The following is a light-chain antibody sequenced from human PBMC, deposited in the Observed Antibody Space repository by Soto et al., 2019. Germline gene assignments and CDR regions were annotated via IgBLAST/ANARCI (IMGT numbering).Light chain of an antibody. V-gene: IGLV1-47*01. CDR2: RNN. CDR3: AAWDDSLSGWV. CDR1: SSDIGSNY. Sequence: QSVLTQPPSASGTPGQRVTISCYASSSDIGSNYVYWYQQLPGTAPKLLIYRNNQRPSGVPDRFSGSKSGTSASLAISGLRSEDEADYYCAAWDDSLSGWVFGGGTQLTVL. J-gene: IGLJ3*02.